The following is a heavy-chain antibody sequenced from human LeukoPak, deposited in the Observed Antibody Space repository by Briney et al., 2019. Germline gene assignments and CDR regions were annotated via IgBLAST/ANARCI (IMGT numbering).Heavy chain of an antibody. Sequence: ASVTVSCKASGGTFSSYAISWVRQAPGQGLEWMGRIIPILGIANYAQKFQGRVTITADKSTSTAYMELSSLRSEDTAVYYCARETLVDTAMLYYFDYWGQGTLVTVSS. CDR1: GGTFSSYA. CDR2: IIPILGIA. V-gene: IGHV1-69*04. D-gene: IGHD5-18*01. J-gene: IGHJ4*02. CDR3: ARETLVDTAMLYYFDY.